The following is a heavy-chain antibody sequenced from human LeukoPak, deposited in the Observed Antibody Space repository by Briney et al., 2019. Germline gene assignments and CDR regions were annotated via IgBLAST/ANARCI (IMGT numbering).Heavy chain of an antibody. V-gene: IGHV4-59*01. CDR2: IYYSGST. CDR1: GGSFSGYY. Sequence: SETLSLTCAVYGGSFSGYYWSWIRQPPGKGLEWIGYIYYSGSTNYNPSLKSRVTISVDTSKNQFSLKLSSVTAADTAVYYCARESPVYYFDYWGQGTLVTVSS. J-gene: IGHJ4*02. CDR3: ARESPVYYFDY.